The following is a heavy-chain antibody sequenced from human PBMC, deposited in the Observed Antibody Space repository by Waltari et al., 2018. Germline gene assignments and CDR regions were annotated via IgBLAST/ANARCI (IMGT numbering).Heavy chain of an antibody. Sequence: EVQLVESGGGVVRPGGSLRLSCAASGFTFDDYGMSWVRQAPGKGLEWVSGINWNGGSTGYAGSVKGRFTSSRDNAKNSLYLQMNSLRAEDTALYYCARASSSWYKGWFDPWGQGTLVTVSS. CDR3: ARASSSWYKGWFDP. D-gene: IGHD6-13*01. CDR1: GFTFDDYG. V-gene: IGHV3-20*04. CDR2: INWNGGST. J-gene: IGHJ5*02.